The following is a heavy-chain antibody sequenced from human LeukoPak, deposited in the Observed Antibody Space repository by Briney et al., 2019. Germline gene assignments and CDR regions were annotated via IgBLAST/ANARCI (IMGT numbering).Heavy chain of an antibody. D-gene: IGHD3-22*01. CDR1: GYTFSSYG. J-gene: IGHJ4*02. CDR3: ARDPYYYDSSGYSYFDY. V-gene: IGHV1-69*04. CDR2: IIPILGIA. Sequence: GASVKVSCKASGYTFSSYGVSWVRQAPGQGLEWMGRIIPILGIANYAQKFQGRVAITADKSTSTAYMELSSLRSEDTAVYYCARDPYYYDSSGYSYFDYWGQGTLVTVSS.